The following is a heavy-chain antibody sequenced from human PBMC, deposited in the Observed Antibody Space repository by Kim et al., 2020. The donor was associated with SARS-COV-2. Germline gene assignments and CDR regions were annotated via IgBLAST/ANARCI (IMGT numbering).Heavy chain of an antibody. D-gene: IGHD2-8*01. V-gene: IGHV6-1*01. Sequence: SQTLSLTCAISGDSVSSNSAAWNWIRQSPSRGLEWLGRTYYRSKWYNDYAVSVKSRITINPDTSKNQFSLQLNSVTPEDTAVYYCAREGFSHCTNGVCNILGYWGQGTLVTVSS. CDR2: TYYRSKWYN. CDR3: AREGFSHCTNGVCNILGY. J-gene: IGHJ4*02. CDR1: GDSVSSNSAA.